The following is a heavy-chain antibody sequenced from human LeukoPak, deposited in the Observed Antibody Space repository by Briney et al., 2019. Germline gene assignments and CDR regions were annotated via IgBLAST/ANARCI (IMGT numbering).Heavy chain of an antibody. J-gene: IGHJ3*02. D-gene: IGHD5-18*01. CDR3: ARMGGYSYGGWDDAFDI. CDR2: IYYTGTT. CDR1: TGSINSGTYY. Sequence: SETLSLTCTVSTGSINSGTYYWGWIRQAPGKGLEWNGSIYYTGTTSYNPSLQSRLTISLDMPKNQFSLKLRSVTAADTAVYYCARMGGYSYGGWDDAFDIWGQGTMVTVSS. V-gene: IGHV4-39*07.